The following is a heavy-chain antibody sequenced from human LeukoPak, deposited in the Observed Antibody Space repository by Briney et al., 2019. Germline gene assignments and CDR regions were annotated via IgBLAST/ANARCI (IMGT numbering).Heavy chain of an antibody. J-gene: IGHJ4*02. Sequence: PGGSLRLSCAASGFTVSSNYMSWVRQAPGKGLEWVSVIYSGGSTYYADSVKGRFTISRDNSKNTLYLQMNSLRAEDTAVYYCARASIRGVIIYWGQGTLVTVSS. D-gene: IGHD3-10*01. V-gene: IGHV3-53*01. CDR1: GFTVSSNY. CDR2: IYSGGST. CDR3: ARASIRGVIIY.